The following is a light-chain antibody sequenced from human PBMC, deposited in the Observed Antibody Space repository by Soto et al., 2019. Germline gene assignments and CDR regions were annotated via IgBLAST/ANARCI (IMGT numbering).Light chain of an antibody. V-gene: IGKV1-5*01. Sequence: ASLGARSTITCRASQGISNYLAWYQQKPGKAPKLLIYDASSLESGVPSRFSGSGSGTEFTLTISSLQPDDFATYYCQQYNSYSLTFGGGTKVDIK. CDR2: DAS. CDR1: QGISNY. CDR3: QQYNSYSLT. J-gene: IGKJ4*01.